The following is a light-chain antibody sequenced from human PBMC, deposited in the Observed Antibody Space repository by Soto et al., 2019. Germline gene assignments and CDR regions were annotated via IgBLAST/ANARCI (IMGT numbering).Light chain of an antibody. J-gene: IGLJ1*01. V-gene: IGLV2-23*02. CDR2: EVS. CDR3: CSYAGRTTPYV. Sequence: QSVLTQPASVSGSPGQSITISCTGTSSDVGSYNLVSWYQHHPGKAPKLMIYEVSERPSGVSNRFSGSKSGNTASLTISGLQAEDEADYYCCSYAGRTTPYVFRTWTKLTVL. CDR1: SSDVGSYNL.